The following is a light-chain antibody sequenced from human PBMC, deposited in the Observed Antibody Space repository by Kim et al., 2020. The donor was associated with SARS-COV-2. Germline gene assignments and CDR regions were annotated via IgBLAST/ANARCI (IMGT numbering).Light chain of an antibody. CDR2: GAS. CDR1: QSVSSNY. Sequence: PGERATLSCRASQSVSSNYFAWYQQKPGQASRLLVYGASTRPAGIPDRFTGSGSGTDFTLTINRLEPEDFAVYYCQQYGSSPYTFGQGTKLE. CDR3: QQYGSSPYT. J-gene: IGKJ2*01. V-gene: IGKV3-20*01.